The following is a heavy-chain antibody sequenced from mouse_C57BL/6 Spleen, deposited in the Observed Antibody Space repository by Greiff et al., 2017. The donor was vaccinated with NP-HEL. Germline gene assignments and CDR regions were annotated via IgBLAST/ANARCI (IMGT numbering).Heavy chain of an antibody. CDR3: ARSVITTVEYYFDY. CDR1: GYTFTSYW. CDR2: IDPNSGGT. D-gene: IGHD1-1*01. V-gene: IGHV1-72*01. Sequence: QVHVKQPGAELVKPGASVKLSCKASGYTFTSYWMHWVKQRPGRGLEWIGRIDPNSGGTKYNEKFKSKATLTVDKPSSTAYMQLSSLTSEDSAVYYCARSVITTVEYYFDYWGQGTTLTVSS. J-gene: IGHJ2*01.